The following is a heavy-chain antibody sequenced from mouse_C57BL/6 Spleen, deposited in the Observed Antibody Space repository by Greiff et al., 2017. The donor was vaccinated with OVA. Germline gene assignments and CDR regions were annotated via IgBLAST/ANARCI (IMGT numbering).Heavy chain of an antibody. D-gene: IGHD2-4*01. V-gene: IGHV1-15*01. CDR1: GYTFTDYE. Sequence: VQLQQSGAELVRPGASVTLSCKASGYTFTDYEMHWVKQTPVHGLEWIGAIDPETGGTAYNQKFKGKAILTADKSSSTAYMELRSLTSEDSAVYYCARRDDYDGGDYYAMDYWGQGTSVTVSS. CDR3: ARRDDYDGGDYYAMDY. J-gene: IGHJ4*01. CDR2: IDPETGGT.